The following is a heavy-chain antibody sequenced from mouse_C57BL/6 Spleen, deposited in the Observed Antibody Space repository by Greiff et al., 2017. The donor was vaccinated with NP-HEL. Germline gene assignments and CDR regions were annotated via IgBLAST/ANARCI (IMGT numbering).Heavy chain of an antibody. CDR3: ARSYDYERGLFAY. CDR1: GYAFSSYW. V-gene: IGHV1-80*01. CDR2: IYPGDGDT. D-gene: IGHD2-4*01. J-gene: IGHJ3*01. Sequence: VKLQESGAELVKPGASVKISCKASGYAFSSYWMNWVKQRPGKGLEWIGQIYPGDGDTNYNGKFKGKATLTADKSSSTAYMQLSSLTSEDSAVYFCARSYDYERGLFAYWGQGTLVTVSA.